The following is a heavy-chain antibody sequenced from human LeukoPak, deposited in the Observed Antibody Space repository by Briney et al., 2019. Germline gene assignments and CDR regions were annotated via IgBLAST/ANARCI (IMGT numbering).Heavy chain of an antibody. CDR1: GFTFSSYW. J-gene: IGHJ4*02. V-gene: IGHV3-7*01. Sequence: GGSLRLSCAASGFTFSSYWMSWVRQAPGKGLEWVANIKQDGSEKYYVDSVKGRFTISRDNAKNSLYLQMNSLRAEDTAVYYCARDYYDSRGVQPFDYWGQGTLVTVSS. D-gene: IGHD3-22*01. CDR2: IKQDGSEK. CDR3: ARDYYDSRGVQPFDY.